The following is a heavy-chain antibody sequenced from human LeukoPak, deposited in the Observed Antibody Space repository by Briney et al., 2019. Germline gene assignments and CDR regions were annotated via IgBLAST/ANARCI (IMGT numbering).Heavy chain of an antibody. J-gene: IGHJ4*02. Sequence: GGSLRLSCAASGFTFRVYSMSWVRQAPGKGLEWVSTVSGSGGSSFYADSVKGRFTISRDNSKNTLFLQMNSLRAEDTAVYYCARSTYCSSTSCPFDYWGQGTLVTVSS. V-gene: IGHV3-23*01. CDR3: ARSTYCSSTSCPFDY. CDR2: VSGSGGSS. D-gene: IGHD2-2*01. CDR1: GFTFRVYS.